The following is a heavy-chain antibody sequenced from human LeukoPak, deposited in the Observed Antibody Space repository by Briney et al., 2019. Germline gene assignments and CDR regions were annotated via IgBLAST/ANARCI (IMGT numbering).Heavy chain of an antibody. V-gene: IGHV5-51*01. Sequence: GESLQISCKGSGYSFTSYWIGWGRQMPGKGLEWMGIIYPGDSDTRYSPSFQGQVTISADKSISTAYLQWSSLKASDTAMYYCARIKYYDSSGYYPSYFDYWGQGTLVTVSS. D-gene: IGHD3-22*01. CDR3: ARIKYYDSSGYYPSYFDY. CDR1: GYSFTSYW. CDR2: IYPGDSDT. J-gene: IGHJ4*02.